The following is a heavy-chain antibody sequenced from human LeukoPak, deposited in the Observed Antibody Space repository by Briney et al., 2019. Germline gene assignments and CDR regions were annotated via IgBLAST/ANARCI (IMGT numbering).Heavy chain of an antibody. D-gene: IGHD3-3*01. J-gene: IGHJ4*02. CDR1: GFTFSSYS. V-gene: IGHV3-7*01. Sequence: PGGSLRLSCAASGFTFSSYSMNWVRQAPGKGLEWVANIKQDGSEKYYVDSVKGRFTISRDNAKNSLYLQMNSLRAEDTAVYYCERDAQSIYDFWSGYVLPQSIFDYWGQGTLVTVSS. CDR2: IKQDGSEK. CDR3: ERDAQSIYDFWSGYVLPQSIFDY.